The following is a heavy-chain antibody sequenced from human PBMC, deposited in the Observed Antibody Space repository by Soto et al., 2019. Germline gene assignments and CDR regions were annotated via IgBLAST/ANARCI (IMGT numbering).Heavy chain of an antibody. Sequence: ASVKVSCKASGYTFTSYGISWVRQAPGQGLEWMGWISAYNGNTNYAQKLQGRVTMTTDTSTSTAYMELRSLRSDDTAVYYCARPIYCYSGRGHYFNYCVQGNLVTVSS. CDR2: ISAYNGNT. D-gene: IGHD2-15*01. CDR3: ARPIYCYSGRGHYFNY. CDR1: GYTFTSYG. J-gene: IGHJ4*02. V-gene: IGHV1-18*01.